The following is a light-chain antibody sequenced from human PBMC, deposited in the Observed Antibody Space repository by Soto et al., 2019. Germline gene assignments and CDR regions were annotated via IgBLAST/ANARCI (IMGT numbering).Light chain of an antibody. CDR3: NQSTQFLPS. CDR2: EVS. CDR1: QSLLHITGETF. J-gene: IGKJ5*01. Sequence: DVVMTQTPLSLSVAPGQPASISCKSSQSLLHITGETFLFWYLQKPGQSPQLLIYEVSTRVSGLPQRFIGSESETDFTLDTSRVETDHVGIYYCNQSTQFLPSLGQGARLEIK. V-gene: IGKV2D-29*02.